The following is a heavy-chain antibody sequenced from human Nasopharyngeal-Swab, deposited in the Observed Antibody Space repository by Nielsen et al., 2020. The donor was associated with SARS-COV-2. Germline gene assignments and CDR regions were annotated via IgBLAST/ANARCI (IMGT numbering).Heavy chain of an antibody. V-gene: IGHV3-74*01. D-gene: IGHD3-16*01. J-gene: IGHJ4*02. CDR1: EFTLRNHW. CDR2: IDFDGSNT. Sequence: GESLKISCTPSEFTLRNHWMHWVRLTPGKGLVWVSGIDFDGSNTFYADSVKGRFTISRDNGENTLSLQMNSLRDEDTGVYYCGSVFGIWGQGVLVTVSS. CDR3: GSVFGI.